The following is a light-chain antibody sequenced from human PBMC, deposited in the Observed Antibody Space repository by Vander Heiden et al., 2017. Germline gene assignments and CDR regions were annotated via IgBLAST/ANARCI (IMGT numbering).Light chain of an antibody. CDR3: QAWDSSSASYVV. CDR2: QDR. J-gene: IGLJ2*01. CDR1: QLGSIY. V-gene: IGLV3-1*01. Sequence: SYELTQPPSVSVSPGQTASITCSGDQLGSIYASWYQQKPGQSPVLVIYQDRKRPSGITERFSGSNSGNTATLTISGTQPVDEADYYCQAWDSSSASYVVFGGGTKLTVL.